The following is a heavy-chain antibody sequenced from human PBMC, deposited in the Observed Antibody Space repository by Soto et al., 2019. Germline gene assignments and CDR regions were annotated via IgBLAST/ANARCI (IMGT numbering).Heavy chain of an antibody. J-gene: IGHJ4*02. D-gene: IGHD2-21*02. V-gene: IGHV3-23*01. CDR3: AKDKYGDCFFDY. CDR1: GFTFSSYA. CDR2: ISGSGGST. Sequence: GGSLRLSCAASGFTFSSYAMSWVRQAPGKGLEWVSAISGSGGSTYYADSVKGRFTISRDNSKNTLYLQMNSLRAEDTAVYYSAKDKYGDCFFDYWGQGTLVTVSS.